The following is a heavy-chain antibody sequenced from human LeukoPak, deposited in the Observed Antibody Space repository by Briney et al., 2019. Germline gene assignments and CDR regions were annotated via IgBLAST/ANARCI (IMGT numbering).Heavy chain of an antibody. V-gene: IGHV1-69*05. D-gene: IGHD3-3*01. CDR2: IIPIFGTA. Sequence: SSVKVSCKAPGGTFSSYAISWVRQAPGQGLEWMGRIIPIFGTANYAQKFQGRVTITMDESTSTAYMELSSLRSEDTAVYYCASGLFYDFWSRFDYWGQGTLVTVSS. J-gene: IGHJ4*02. CDR3: ASGLFYDFWSRFDY. CDR1: GGTFSSYA.